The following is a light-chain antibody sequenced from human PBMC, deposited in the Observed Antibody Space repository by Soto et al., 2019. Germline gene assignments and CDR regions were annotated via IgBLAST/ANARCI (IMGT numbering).Light chain of an antibody. V-gene: IGKV1-9*01. CDR3: QQINSYPLN. Sequence: DIQLTQSPSFLSASVGDRVTITCRASQGISRYLAWYQQKPGKAPKLLIYAASTLQSGVPSRFRGSGYGPEFTLTISSLQTEDFATYYCQQINSYPLNCGGGTKVEIK. CDR1: QGISRY. J-gene: IGKJ4*01. CDR2: AAS.